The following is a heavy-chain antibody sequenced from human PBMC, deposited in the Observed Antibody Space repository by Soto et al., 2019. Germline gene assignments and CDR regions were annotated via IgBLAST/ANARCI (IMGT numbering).Heavy chain of an antibody. CDR1: GGSFSGYY. CDR2: INHSGST. D-gene: IGHD3-10*01. V-gene: IGHV4-34*01. J-gene: IGHJ4*02. Sequence: QVQLQQWGAGLLKPSETLSLTCAVYGGSFSGYYWSWIRQPPGKGLEWIGEINHSGSTNYNPSLKIRVTISVDTSKNQFSLKLSSVTAADTAVYYCARRRRWGGAKGGFDYWGQGTMVTVSS. CDR3: ARRRRWGGAKGGFDY.